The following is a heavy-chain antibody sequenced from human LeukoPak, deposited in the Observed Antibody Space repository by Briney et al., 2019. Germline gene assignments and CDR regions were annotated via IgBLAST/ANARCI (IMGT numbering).Heavy chain of an antibody. CDR1: GGSISSSSYY. J-gene: IGHJ5*02. CDR3: ARGYYYDSSGFLSRGRWFDP. CDR2: IYYSGST. V-gene: IGHV4-61*01. Sequence: SETLSLTCTVSGGSISSSSYYWSWIRQPPGKGLEWIGYIYYSGSTNYNPSLKSRVTISVDTSKNQFSLKLSSVTAADTAVYYCARGYYYDSSGFLSRGRWFDPWGQGTLVTVSS. D-gene: IGHD3-22*01.